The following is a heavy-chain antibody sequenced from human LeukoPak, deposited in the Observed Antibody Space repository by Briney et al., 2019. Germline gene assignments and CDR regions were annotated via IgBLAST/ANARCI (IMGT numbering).Heavy chain of an antibody. J-gene: IGHJ3*02. CDR1: GYTFTGYY. V-gene: IGHV1-2*02. Sequence: GASVKVSCKASGYTFTGYYIHWVRQAPGQGLEWMGWINPNSGGTNYAQKFQGRVTMTRDTSISTAYMELSRLRSDDTAVYYCARVGRYFDWLLEPRDAFDIWGQGTMVTVSS. CDR3: ARVGRYFDWLLEPRDAFDI. D-gene: IGHD3-9*01. CDR2: INPNSGGT.